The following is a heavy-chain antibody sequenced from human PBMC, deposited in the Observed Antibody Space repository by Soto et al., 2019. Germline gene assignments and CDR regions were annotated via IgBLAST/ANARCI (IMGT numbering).Heavy chain of an antibody. D-gene: IGHD6-13*01. V-gene: IGHV3-74*01. CDR1: GFTFSSYW. J-gene: IGHJ4*02. CDR2: INGDGSST. Sequence: EVQLVESGGGLVQPGGSLRLSCAASGFTFSSYWMHWVRQAPGKGLVWISRINGDGSSTNYADSVRGRFTISRDNAKNNLYLQMNSLRAEDTAVYYCVSKANTNSWFVGDYWGQGNLVTVSS. CDR3: VSKANTNSWFVGDY.